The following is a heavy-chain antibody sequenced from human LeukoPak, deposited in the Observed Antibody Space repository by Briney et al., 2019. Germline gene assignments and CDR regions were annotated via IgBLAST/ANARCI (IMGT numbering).Heavy chain of an antibody. J-gene: IGHJ4*02. CDR1: GLTFSSYW. V-gene: IGHV3-7*01. CDR3: ARRPQWLAASFDY. CDR2: IKQDGSEK. D-gene: IGHD6-19*01. Sequence: GGSLRPSCAASGLTFSSYWMSWVRQAPGKGLEWVANIKQDGSEKYYEDSVKGRFTISRDNAKNSLYLQMNSLRAEDTAVYYCARRPQWLAASFDYWGQGTLVTVSS.